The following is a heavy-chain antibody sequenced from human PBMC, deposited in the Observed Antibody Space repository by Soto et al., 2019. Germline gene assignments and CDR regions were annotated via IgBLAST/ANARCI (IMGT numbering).Heavy chain of an antibody. CDR3: ARVVGLARITIFVVVTGNWFDP. D-gene: IGHD3-3*01. J-gene: IGHJ5*02. CDR2: ISAYNGNT. V-gene: IGHV1-18*01. CDR1: GYTFTSYG. Sequence: QVQLVQSGAEVKKPGASVKVSCKASGYTFTSYGISWVRQAPGQGLEWMGWISAYNGNTNYAQKLQGRVTMTTDTSTSTAYMELRSLRSDDTAVDYCARVVGLARITIFVVVTGNWFDPWGQGTLVTVSS.